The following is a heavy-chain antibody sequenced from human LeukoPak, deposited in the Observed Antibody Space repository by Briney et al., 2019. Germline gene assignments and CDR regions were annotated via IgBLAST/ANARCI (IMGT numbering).Heavy chain of an antibody. CDR1: GYTFTGYY. V-gene: IGHV1-2*02. CDR2: INPNSGGT. D-gene: IGHD3-22*01. Sequence: ASVKVSCKASGYTFTGYYMHWVRQAPGQGLEGMGWINPNSGGTNYAQKFQGRVTMTRDTSISTAYMELSRLRSDDTAVYYCARGGYDSSGYYPHYYYYYMDVWGKGTTVTISS. J-gene: IGHJ6*03. CDR3: ARGGYDSSGYYPHYYYYYMDV.